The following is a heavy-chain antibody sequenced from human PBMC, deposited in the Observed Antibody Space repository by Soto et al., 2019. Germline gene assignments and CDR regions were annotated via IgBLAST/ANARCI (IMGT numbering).Heavy chain of an antibody. CDR3: ARDWSRYYDSSGLMWFY. D-gene: IGHD3-22*01. CDR1: GYTFTSYG. Sequence: ASVEVSCTASGYTFTSYGISWVRQAPGQGLEWVGWISAHNGDTRYAQNLQGRIPMTTDTFTNTAYMELTSLTSDGSAVYYCARDWSRYYDSSGLMWFYWGQGTLVTVS. V-gene: IGHV1-18*01. CDR2: ISAHNGDT. J-gene: IGHJ4*02.